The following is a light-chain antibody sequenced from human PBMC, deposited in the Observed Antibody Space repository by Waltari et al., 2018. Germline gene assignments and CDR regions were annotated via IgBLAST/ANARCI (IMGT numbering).Light chain of an antibody. Sequence: DIVMTQSPVSLPVTPGEPASISCRSIHSLLHSNTHNYLDWYVQKPGQSPQLLIYLGSNRASGVPDRFSGRGSGTYFTLKISRVEAEDVGVYYCMQALQTPRTFGQGTKVEI. V-gene: IGKV2-28*01. J-gene: IGKJ1*01. CDR2: LGS. CDR1: HSLLHSNTHNY. CDR3: MQALQTPRT.